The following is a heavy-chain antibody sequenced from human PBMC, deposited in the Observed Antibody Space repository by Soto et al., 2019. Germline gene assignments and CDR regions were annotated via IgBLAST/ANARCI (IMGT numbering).Heavy chain of an antibody. CDR2: MGGSSGGT. CDR1: GFAFSSYA. D-gene: IGHD6-13*01. V-gene: IGHV3-23*01. CDR3: TKGWYGFDY. Sequence: GGSLRLSCAASGFAFSSYAMSWVRQAPGKGLEWVITMGGSSGGTHYADSVKGRFTISKDISKSTLNLQMNSLRVEDTAIYYCTKGWYGFDYWGQGTLVTVSS. J-gene: IGHJ4*02.